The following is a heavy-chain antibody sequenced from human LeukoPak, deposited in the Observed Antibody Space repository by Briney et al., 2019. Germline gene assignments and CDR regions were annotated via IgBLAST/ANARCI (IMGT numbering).Heavy chain of an antibody. J-gene: IGHJ6*03. CDR3: ARVEEGYGSGRRENYYYYYMDV. CDR1: GGSISSYY. CDR2: IHYSGST. Sequence: SETLTLTCTVSGGSISSYYWSWIRQPPGKGLEWIGYIHYSGSTNYKPSLKSRVTISVDTSKNQFSLKLSSVTAADTAVYYCARVEEGYGSGRRENYYYYYMDVWGKGTTVTISS. V-gene: IGHV4-59*01. D-gene: IGHD3-10*01.